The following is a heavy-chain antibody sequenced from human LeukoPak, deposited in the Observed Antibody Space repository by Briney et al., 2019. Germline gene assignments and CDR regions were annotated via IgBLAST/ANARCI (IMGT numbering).Heavy chain of an antibody. CDR3: ARGSAREQWLVPRLGYFDY. CDR2: IYYSGST. V-gene: IGHV4-59*01. Sequence: KPSETLSLTGTVSGGSISSYYWSWIRQPPGKGLEWIGYIYYSGSTNYNPSLKSRVTISVDTSKNQFSLKLSSVTAADTAVYYCARGSAREQWLVPRLGYFDYWVQGTLVTVSS. J-gene: IGHJ4*02. D-gene: IGHD6-19*01. CDR1: GGSISSYY.